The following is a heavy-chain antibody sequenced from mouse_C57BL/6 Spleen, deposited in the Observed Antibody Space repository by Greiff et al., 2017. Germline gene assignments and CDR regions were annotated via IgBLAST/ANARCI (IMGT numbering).Heavy chain of an antibody. CDR2: INPNNGGT. CDR3: AREGTAQATGFAY. D-gene: IGHD3-2*02. V-gene: IGHV1-18*01. Sequence: EVQLQQSGPELVKPGASVKIPCKASGYTFTDYNMDWVKQSHGKSLEWIGEINPNNGGTIYNQKFKGKATLTVDKSSSTAYMELRSLTSEDTAVYYCAREGTAQATGFAYWGQGTLVTVSA. CDR1: GYTFTDYN. J-gene: IGHJ3*01.